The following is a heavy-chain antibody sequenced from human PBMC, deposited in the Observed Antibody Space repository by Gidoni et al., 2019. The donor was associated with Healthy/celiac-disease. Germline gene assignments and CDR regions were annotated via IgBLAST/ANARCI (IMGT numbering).Heavy chain of an antibody. D-gene: IGHD3-22*01. Sequence: QVQLVESGGGVVQPGRSLRLSCAASGFTFSIYSMHWVRQAPGKGLEWVAVISYDGSNKYYADSVKGRFTISRDNSKNTLYLQMNSLRAEDTAVYYCARGRDYYDSSGYKGAFDIWGQGTMVTVSS. CDR3: ARGRDYYDSSGYKGAFDI. J-gene: IGHJ3*02. V-gene: IGHV3-30-3*01. CDR1: GFTFSIYS. CDR2: ISYDGSNK.